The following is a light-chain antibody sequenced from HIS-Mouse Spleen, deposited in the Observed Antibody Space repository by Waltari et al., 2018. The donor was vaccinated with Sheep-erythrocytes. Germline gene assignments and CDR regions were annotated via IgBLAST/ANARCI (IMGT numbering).Light chain of an antibody. CDR1: QSVIST. CDR2: GAS. J-gene: IGKJ2*01. CDR3: QQYNNWPPYT. V-gene: IGKV3-15*01. Sequence: EIVMTQSPATLSGSPGERAPVSCRASQSVISTLAWYQQKPGQAPRLLIYGASTRATGIPARFSGSGSGTEFTLTISSLQSEDFAVYYCQQYNNWPPYTFGQGTKLEIK.